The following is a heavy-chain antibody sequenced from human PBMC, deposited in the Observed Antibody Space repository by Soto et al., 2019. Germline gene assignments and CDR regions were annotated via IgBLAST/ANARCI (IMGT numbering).Heavy chain of an antibody. CDR1: VYSFTSYW. V-gene: IGHV5-51*01. CDR3: VRSDNGCWYMLDR. J-gene: IGHJ5*02. CDR2: IYPGYSEM. D-gene: IGHD6-13*01. Sequence: GESLNISFTASVYSFTSYWIGWVRQMPGKGMESIGIIYPGYSEMRDSPSFHGRVTLAADKANSTAYRQWNSLKASESDIYYFVRSDNGCWYMLDRWGQGIPVTVS.